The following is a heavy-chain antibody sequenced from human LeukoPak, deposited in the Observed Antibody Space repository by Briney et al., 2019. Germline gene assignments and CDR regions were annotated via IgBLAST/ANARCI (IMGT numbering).Heavy chain of an antibody. CDR2: ISAYNGNT. CDR3: ARGAIFGGSKGFDP. D-gene: IGHD3-3*01. Sequence: EASVRVSCKASGYTCTSYGISWVRQAPGQGLEWMGWISAYNGNTNYAQKLQGRVTMTTDTSTSTAYMELRSLRSDDTAVYYCARGAIFGGSKGFDPWGQGTLVTVSS. CDR1: GYTCTSYG. V-gene: IGHV1-18*01. J-gene: IGHJ5*02.